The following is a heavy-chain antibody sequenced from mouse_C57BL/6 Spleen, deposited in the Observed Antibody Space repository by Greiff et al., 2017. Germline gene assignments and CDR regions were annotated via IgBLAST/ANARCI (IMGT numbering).Heavy chain of an antibody. CDR3: AREAADGGVYFDY. CDR1: GFNIKDYY. CDR2: IDPEDGDT. Sequence: VQLQQSGAELVKPGASVKLSCTASGFNIKDYYMHWVKQRTEQGLEWIGRIDPEDGDTKYAQKFQGKATITADTSSNTAYLQLSSLTSEDTAVYYCAREAADGGVYFDYWGQGTTLTGSS. V-gene: IGHV14-2*01. J-gene: IGHJ2*01.